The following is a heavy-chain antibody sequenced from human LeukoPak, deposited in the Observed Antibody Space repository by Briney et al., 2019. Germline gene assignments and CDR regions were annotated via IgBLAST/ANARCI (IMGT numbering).Heavy chain of an antibody. CDR1: GFTFGDYA. J-gene: IGHJ3*02. CDR3: TSLIVVVPAAIRRDAFDI. D-gene: IGHD2-2*01. CDR2: IRSKAYGGTT. Sequence: GGPLRLSCTASGFTFGDYAMSWVRQAPGKGLEWVGFIRSKAYGGTTEYAASVKGRFTISRDDSKSIAYLQMNSLKTEDTAVYYCTSLIVVVPAAIRRDAFDIWGQGTMVTVSS. V-gene: IGHV3-49*04.